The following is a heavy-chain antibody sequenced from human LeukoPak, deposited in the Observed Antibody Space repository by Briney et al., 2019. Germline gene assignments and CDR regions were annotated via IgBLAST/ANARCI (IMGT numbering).Heavy chain of an antibody. Sequence: EASVKVSCKASGYTFTGYHMHWVRQAPGQGLEWMGWISPFNGDTNYAQKFQGTVTVTTDTSTSTAYVELRSLRSDDTAVYYCAIGYKHGHGPFDNWGQGTLVIVSS. CDR1: GYTFTGYH. D-gene: IGHD5-18*01. CDR2: ISPFNGDT. J-gene: IGHJ4*02. V-gene: IGHV1-18*04. CDR3: AIGYKHGHGPFDN.